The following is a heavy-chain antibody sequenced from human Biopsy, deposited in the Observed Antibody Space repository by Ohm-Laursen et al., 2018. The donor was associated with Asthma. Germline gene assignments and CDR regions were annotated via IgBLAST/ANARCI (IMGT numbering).Heavy chain of an antibody. D-gene: IGHD3-3*02. CDR3: ARTFHFWSPYHAEHYQL. J-gene: IGHJ1*01. CDR2: IKHDGSEK. V-gene: IGHV3-7*01. CDR1: GFTFSSYA. Sequence: SLRLSCSASGFTFSSYAMSWVRQVPGQGLEWVANIKHDGSEKNHVDSLKGRFTISRDNAKNSLYLQMNSLRAEDTAAYYCARTFHFWSPYHAEHYQLWGQGTLVTVSS.